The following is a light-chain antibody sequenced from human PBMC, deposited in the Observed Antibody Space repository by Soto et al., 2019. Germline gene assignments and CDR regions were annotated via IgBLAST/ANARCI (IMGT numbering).Light chain of an antibody. CDR1: QSISKTY. V-gene: IGKV3-20*01. CDR3: QQFSASPYT. J-gene: IGKJ2*01. CDR2: GAS. Sequence: EIMLTQSPDILSLSPGERATLSCRASQSISKTYVAWYQQRPGQAPKLLISGASGWAIGIPDRFSASGSGKDFSLTISNIDPEDCAIYYCQQFSASPYTFGQGTRLDI.